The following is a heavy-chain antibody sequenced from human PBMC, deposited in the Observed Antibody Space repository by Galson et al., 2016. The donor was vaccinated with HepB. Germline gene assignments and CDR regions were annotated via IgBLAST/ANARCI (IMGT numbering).Heavy chain of an antibody. Sequence: SLRLSCAASGLTISSYTMHWVRQAPGKGLEWVTYISYDGDNKRYADSVKGRFTISRDISTNTLYLQMNSLRPEDTAVYYCANSLWFGELFPLDYWGQGTLVTVSS. D-gene: IGHD3-10*01. J-gene: IGHJ4*02. CDR3: ANSLWFGELFPLDY. CDR2: ISYDGDNK. CDR1: GLTISSYT. V-gene: IGHV3-30-3*01.